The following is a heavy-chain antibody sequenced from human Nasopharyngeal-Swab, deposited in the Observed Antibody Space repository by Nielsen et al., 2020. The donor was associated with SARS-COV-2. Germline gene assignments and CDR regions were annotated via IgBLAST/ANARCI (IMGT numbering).Heavy chain of an antibody. CDR2: IRSKANSYAT. J-gene: IGHJ4*02. Sequence: GESLKISCAASGFTFSGSAMHWVRQASGKGLEWVGRIRSKANSYATAYAASVKGRFTISRDDSKNTAYLQMNSLKTEDTAVYYCTVSHYDILTGYSPIFDYWGQGTLVTVSS. D-gene: IGHD3-9*01. V-gene: IGHV3-73*01. CDR3: TVSHYDILTGYSPIFDY. CDR1: GFTFSGSA.